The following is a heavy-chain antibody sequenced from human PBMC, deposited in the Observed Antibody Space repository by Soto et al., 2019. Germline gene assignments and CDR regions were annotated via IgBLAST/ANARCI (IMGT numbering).Heavy chain of an antibody. J-gene: IGHJ4*02. CDR1: GGSISSSSYY. CDR2: IYYSGST. D-gene: IGHD6-13*01. V-gene: IGHV4-39*01. CDR3: ARRPTIAAAGGPDY. Sequence: PSETLSLTCTVSGGSISSSSYYWGWIRQPPGKGLEWIGNIYYSGSTYYNPSLKSRVTISVDTSKNQFSLKLSSVTAADTAVYYCARRPTIAAAGGPDYWGQGTLVTVSS.